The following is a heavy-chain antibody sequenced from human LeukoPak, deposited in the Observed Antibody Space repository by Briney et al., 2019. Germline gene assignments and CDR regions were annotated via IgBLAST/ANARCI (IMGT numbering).Heavy chain of an antibody. V-gene: IGHV4-39*01. CDR2: IYYSGNT. Sequence: PSETLSLTCTVSGGSISSRDNYWGTFRQPPGKGLEWIGSIYYSGNTYYNPSLESRVTISVDTSKNQFSLKVSSATAADTAVYYCARQDTLTHYYVMDVWGQGTTVTVSS. CDR1: GGSISSRDNY. J-gene: IGHJ6*02. CDR3: ARQDTLTHYYVMDV. D-gene: IGHD4-17*01.